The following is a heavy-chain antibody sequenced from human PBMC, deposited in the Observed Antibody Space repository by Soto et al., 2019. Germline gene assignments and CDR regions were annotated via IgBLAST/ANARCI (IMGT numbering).Heavy chain of an antibody. CDR3: GKGTWGAFDI. Sequence: EVQLLESGGGLVQPGGSLRLSCVASGFTFSSNAMSWVRQAPGKGLEWVSHITGGSGGGSYYADSLKGRCTISRDNPKNTLYMQMNSLRVEDTAVYYCGKGTWGAFDIWGHGTLVTVSS. J-gene: IGHJ3*02. CDR2: ITGGSGGGS. CDR1: GFTFSSNA. V-gene: IGHV3-23*01. D-gene: IGHD7-27*01.